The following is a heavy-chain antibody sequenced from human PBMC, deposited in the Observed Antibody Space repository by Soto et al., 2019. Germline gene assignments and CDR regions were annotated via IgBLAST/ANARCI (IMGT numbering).Heavy chain of an antibody. CDR3: AKFFVETGSNSGWPWSFHY. D-gene: IGHD6-25*01. J-gene: IGHJ4*02. V-gene: IGHV3-23*01. Sequence: EVQLLESGGGLVQPGRSLRLSCEASGFTFSNYPMSWVRQAPGQGLDWVSAISGSGGTTYYVDSVKGRFTISRDISKNTLFLQMNSLRAEDAAVYYCAKFFVETGSNSGWPWSFHYWGQGTLVTVSS. CDR2: ISGSGGTT. CDR1: GFTFSNYP.